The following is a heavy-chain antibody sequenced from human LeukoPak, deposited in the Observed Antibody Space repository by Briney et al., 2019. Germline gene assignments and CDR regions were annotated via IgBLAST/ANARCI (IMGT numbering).Heavy chain of an antibody. CDR2: INHSGST. V-gene: IGHV4-34*01. CDR3: ADPSVLRYFDWSEHAFDI. Sequence: SETLSLTCAVYGGSFSGYYWSWIRQSPGKGLEWIGEINHSGSTNYNPSLKSRVTISVDTSKNQFSLKLSSVTAADTAVYYCADPSVLRYFDWSEHAFDIWGQGTMVTVSS. CDR1: GGSFSGYY. D-gene: IGHD3-9*01. J-gene: IGHJ3*02.